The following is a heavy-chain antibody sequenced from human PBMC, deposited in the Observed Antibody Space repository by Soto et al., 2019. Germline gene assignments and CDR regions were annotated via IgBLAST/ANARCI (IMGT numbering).Heavy chain of an antibody. D-gene: IGHD2-2*01. Sequence: QLQLQESGSGLVKPSQTLSLTCTVSGGSINSGGYSWIWIRQPPGKGLEWIGYIYHTGNTFYNPSLQGRVTIPVAQSKNQFSLSLGSVTAADTAMYYCSRVERTLSTPFAYGMDVWGQGTTVTVSS. CDR1: GGSINSGGYS. J-gene: IGHJ6*02. CDR2: IYHTGNT. V-gene: IGHV4-30-2*01. CDR3: SRVERTLSTPFAYGMDV.